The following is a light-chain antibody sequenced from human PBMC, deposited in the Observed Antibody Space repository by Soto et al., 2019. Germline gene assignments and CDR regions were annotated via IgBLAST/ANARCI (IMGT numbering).Light chain of an antibody. CDR1: SSSIGNNY. CDR2: ENN. CDR3: GTWDSSLSVYV. Sequence: QSVLTQPPSVSAAPGQMVTISCSGSSSSIGNNYASWYQQLPGTAPKLLIYENNKRPSGIPDRSSGSKSGTSAILGIAGLQTGDEADYYCGTWDSSLSVYVFGTGTKLTVL. J-gene: IGLJ1*01. V-gene: IGLV1-51*01.